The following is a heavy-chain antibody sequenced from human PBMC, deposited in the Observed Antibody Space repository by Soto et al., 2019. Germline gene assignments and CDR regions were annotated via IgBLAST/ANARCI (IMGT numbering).Heavy chain of an antibody. CDR3: ARDKGPTYYNVMAA. CDR1: GGSISSYY. V-gene: IGHV4-59*01. J-gene: IGHJ6*04. Sequence: SETLSLTCTVSGGSISSYYWSWIRQPPGKGLEWIGYIYYSGSTNYNPSLKSRVTISVDTSKNQFSLKLSSVTAADTAVYYCARDKGPTYYNVMAAWGKGTTLTVSS. CDR2: IYYSGST.